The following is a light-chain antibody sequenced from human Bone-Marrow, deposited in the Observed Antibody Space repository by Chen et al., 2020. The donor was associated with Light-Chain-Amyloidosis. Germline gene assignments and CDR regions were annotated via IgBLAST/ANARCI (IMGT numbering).Light chain of an antibody. V-gene: IGKV1-33*01. CDR1: QDISNY. CDR2: DAS. CDR3: QQYDNLPVT. Sequence: DIQMTQSPSSLSASVGDRVTITCQASQDISNYLNWYQQKPGKAPKLLIYDASNLETGVPSRFSGSGTGTDFNFTNSRLQPEDIGKYYCQQYDNLPVTFGGGTKVEIK. J-gene: IGKJ4*01.